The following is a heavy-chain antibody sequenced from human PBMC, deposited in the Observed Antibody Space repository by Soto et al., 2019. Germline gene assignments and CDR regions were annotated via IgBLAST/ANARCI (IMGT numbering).Heavy chain of an antibody. V-gene: IGHV3-48*02. CDR3: ARSKYIDY. CDR2: ISGSGSTI. J-gene: IGHJ4*02. CDR1: GFTFSSYN. Sequence: EVQLVESGGGLVQPGGSLRLSCVVSGFTFSSYNMNWVRQAPGKGLEWVTYISGSGSTIYYADSVKGRFTISRDNVKNSLYLQMTSLRDEDTAVYYCARSKYIDYWGKVTLVTVSS. D-gene: IGHD4-4*01.